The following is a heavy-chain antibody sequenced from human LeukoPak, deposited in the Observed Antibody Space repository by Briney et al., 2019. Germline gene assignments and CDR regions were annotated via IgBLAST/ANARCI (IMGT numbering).Heavy chain of an antibody. CDR2: IYHSGST. D-gene: IGHD3/OR15-3a*01. CDR3: ARPRDWYASAFDI. CDR1: GYSISSGYY. V-gene: IGHV4-38-2*02. Sequence: SEALSLTCTVSGYSISSGYYWGWIRQPPGKGLEWIGSIYHSGSTYYNPSLKSRVTISVDTSKNQFSLKLSSVTAADTAVYYCARPRDWYASAFDIWGQGTMVTVSS. J-gene: IGHJ3*02.